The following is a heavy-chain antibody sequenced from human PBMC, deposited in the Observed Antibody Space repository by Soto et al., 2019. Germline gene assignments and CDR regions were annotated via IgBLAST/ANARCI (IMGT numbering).Heavy chain of an antibody. CDR3: AREYSIVVVPAFDP. CDR2: MNPNSGNT. D-gene: IGHD2-2*01. V-gene: IGHV1-8*01. Sequence: ASVKVSCKASGYTFTSYDINWVRQATGQGLEWMGWMNPNSGNTGYAQKFQGRVTMTRNTSISTAYMELSSLRSEDTAVYYCAREYSIVVVPAFDPWGQGTLVTVSS. J-gene: IGHJ5*02. CDR1: GYTFTSYD.